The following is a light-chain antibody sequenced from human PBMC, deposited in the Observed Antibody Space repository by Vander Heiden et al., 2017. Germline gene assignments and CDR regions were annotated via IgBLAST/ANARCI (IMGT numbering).Light chain of an antibody. Sequence: QSVLTQPPSVSAAPGQKVTISCSGRSSNMGNNYVSWYQQLPGTAPKLLIYDSNKRPAGIPDRFSGSKSGTSATLGITGLQTGDEADYYCGTWDSSLSAVVFGGGTKLTVL. V-gene: IGLV1-51*01. CDR2: DSN. J-gene: IGLJ2*01. CDR3: GTWDSSLSAVV. CDR1: SSNMGNNY.